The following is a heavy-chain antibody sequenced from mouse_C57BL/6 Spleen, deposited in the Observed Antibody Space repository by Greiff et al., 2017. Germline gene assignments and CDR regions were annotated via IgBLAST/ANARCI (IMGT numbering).Heavy chain of an antibody. Sequence: DVMLVESGGDLVKPGGSLKLSCVASGFTFSSYGMSWVRQTPDKRLEWVATISSGGSYTYYPDSVKGRFTISRDNAKNTLYLQMSSLKSEDTAMYYCARQENAMDYWGQGTSVTVSS. J-gene: IGHJ4*01. CDR1: GFTFSSYG. CDR2: ISSGGSYT. V-gene: IGHV5-6*02. CDR3: ARQENAMDY.